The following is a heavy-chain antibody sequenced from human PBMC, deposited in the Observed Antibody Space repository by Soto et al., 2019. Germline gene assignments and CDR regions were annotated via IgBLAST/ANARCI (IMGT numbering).Heavy chain of an antibody. J-gene: IGHJ5*01. CDR2: ISGSGGRT. CDR3: ARDLGQYGSGSHYKRGWFDS. V-gene: IGHV3-23*01. CDR1: GYTFINYA. Sequence: EVQLLESGGGLVQPGGSLRLSCAASGYTFINYAMTWVRQAPGKGLERVSGISGSGGRTNYADSVKGRFTISRDNSKNTLYLEMNSLRVEDTAIYYCARDLGQYGSGSHYKRGWFDSWGQGTLVSVSS. D-gene: IGHD3-10*01.